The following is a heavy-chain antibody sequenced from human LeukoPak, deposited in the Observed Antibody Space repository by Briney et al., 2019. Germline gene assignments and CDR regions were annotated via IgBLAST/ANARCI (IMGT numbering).Heavy chain of an antibody. CDR3: ARGVSGSYFDY. J-gene: IGHJ4*02. V-gene: IGHV3-30-3*01. D-gene: IGHD1-26*01. CDR2: ISYDGSNK. Sequence: PGGSLRLSCAASGFIFSSFAMHWVRQAPGKGLEWVAIISYDGSNKFYADSVKGRFTISRDKSKSMMYLQMNSLRAEDTAVYYCARGVSGSYFDYWGQGSLVTVSS. CDR1: GFIFSSFA.